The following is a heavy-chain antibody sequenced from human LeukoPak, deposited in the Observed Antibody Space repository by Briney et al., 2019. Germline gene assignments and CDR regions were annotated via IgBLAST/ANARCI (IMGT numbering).Heavy chain of an antibody. CDR3: ARGGYGSGKLNGWFDP. D-gene: IGHD3-10*01. CDR2: IIPIFGTA. V-gene: IGHV1-69*05. CDR1: GGTFSSYA. J-gene: IGHJ5*02. Sequence: SVKVSCKASGGTFSSYAISWVRQAPGQGLEWMGGIIPIFGTANYAQKLQGRVTMTTDTSTSTAYMELRSLRSDDTAVYYCARGGYGSGKLNGWFDPWGQGTLVTVSS.